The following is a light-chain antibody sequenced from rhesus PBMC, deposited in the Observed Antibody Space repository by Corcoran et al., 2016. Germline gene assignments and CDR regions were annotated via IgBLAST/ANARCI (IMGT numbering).Light chain of an antibody. CDR3: QHCYGTP. V-gene: IGKV1-74*01. J-gene: IGKJ4*01. Sequence: DIQMTQSPSSLSASVGDRVTITCRASENVNNYLNWYQQKPGKAPKLLIYKASTLQSGVPSRLSGSGSGTDYTFTISSLQPEDVATYYCQHCYGTPFGGGTKVELK. CDR2: KAS. CDR1: ENVNNY.